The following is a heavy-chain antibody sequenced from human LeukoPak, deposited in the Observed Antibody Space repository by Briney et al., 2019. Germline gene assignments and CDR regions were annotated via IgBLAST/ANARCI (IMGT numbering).Heavy chain of an antibody. J-gene: IGHJ4*02. CDR3: VRDNAAADGALDY. V-gene: IGHV3-33*01. CDR2: IWYDGSHR. Sequence: GGSLRLSCVASGFTFSSHGMHWVRQAPGKGLEWVAVIWYDGSHRYYPDSVKGRFTISRDNSKNTLFLQMDSLRVDDTAVYYCVRDNAAADGALDYWGQGSLVTVYS. D-gene: IGHD5-24*01. CDR1: GFTFSSHG.